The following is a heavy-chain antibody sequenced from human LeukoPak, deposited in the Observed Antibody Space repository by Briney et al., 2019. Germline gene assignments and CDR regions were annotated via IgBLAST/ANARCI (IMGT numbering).Heavy chain of an antibody. J-gene: IGHJ4*02. D-gene: IGHD3-10*01. Sequence: PGGSLRLSCAASEFTLSAYWMSWVRQAPGKGLEWVATVKQDGSEKYYMDSVKGRFTISRDNAKNSLYLQMNSLRTEDTAVYYCARGRVPSGYWGQGTLVTVSS. V-gene: IGHV3-7*01. CDR3: ARGRVPSGY. CDR2: VKQDGSEK. CDR1: EFTLSAYW.